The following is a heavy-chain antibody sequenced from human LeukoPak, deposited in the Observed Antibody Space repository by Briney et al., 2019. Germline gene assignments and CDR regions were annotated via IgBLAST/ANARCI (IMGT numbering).Heavy chain of an antibody. V-gene: IGHV1-46*03. CDR3: TRATIFGVVVHYYYMDV. J-gene: IGHJ6*03. D-gene: IGHD3-3*01. Sequence: ASVKISCKASGYTFTSYYIHLVRQAPGQGLEWMGILNPSGGSTSYAQKFQGRVTMTRDTSTSTVYMELSSLRSDDTAVYYCTRATIFGVVVHYYYMDVWGKGTTVTVSS. CDR2: LNPSGGST. CDR1: GYTFTSYY.